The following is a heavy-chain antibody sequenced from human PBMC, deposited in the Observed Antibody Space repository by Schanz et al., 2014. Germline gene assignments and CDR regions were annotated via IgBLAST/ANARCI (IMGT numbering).Heavy chain of an antibody. CDR2: ITAYNGDT. CDR3: ARDRRRYCSTASCLHDNWFDP. D-gene: IGHD2-2*01. CDR1: GYTFISYG. V-gene: IGHV1-18*01. J-gene: IGHJ5*02. Sequence: QVQLVQSGAEVKKPGASVKVSCKASGYTFISYGIKWVRQAPGQGLEWMGWITAYNGDTNYALKLQGRVTMTTDTSTGTAYMELRSLRSDDTALYYCARDRRRYCSTASCLHDNWFDPWGQGTLVIVSS.